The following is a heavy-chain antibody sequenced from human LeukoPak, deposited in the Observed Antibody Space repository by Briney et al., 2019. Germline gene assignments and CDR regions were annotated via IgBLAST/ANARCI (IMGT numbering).Heavy chain of an antibody. CDR2: FYTSGTT. CDR1: GGSISSYS. CDR3: ARTVVTLDWYFDL. V-gene: IGHV4-4*07. Sequence: PSETLSLTCSVSGGSISSYSWNWIRQPAGKGLEWIGRFYTSGTTNYNPSLKSRVTMSIDTSKNQVSLKMRSVTAADMAVYYCARTVVTLDWYFDLWGRGTLVSVSS. D-gene: IGHD4-23*01. J-gene: IGHJ2*01.